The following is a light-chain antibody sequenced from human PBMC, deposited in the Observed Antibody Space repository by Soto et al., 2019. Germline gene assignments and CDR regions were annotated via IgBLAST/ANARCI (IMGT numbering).Light chain of an antibody. J-gene: IGLJ1*01. CDR2: EVS. V-gene: IGLV2-14*01. CDR1: SSDIGDYDY. Sequence: QSALTQPASVSGSPGQSITISCTGSSSDIGDYDYVSWYQQHPGKAPKVLISEVSNRPSGVSNRFSGSKSGNTASLTISGLQAEDEADYYCNSYAPGNTRLFGTGTKLTGL. CDR3: NSYAPGNTRL.